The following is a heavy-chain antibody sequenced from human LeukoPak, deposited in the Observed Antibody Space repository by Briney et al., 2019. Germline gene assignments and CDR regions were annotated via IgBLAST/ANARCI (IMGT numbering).Heavy chain of an antibody. CDR1: GGSISSYY. Sequence: SETLSLTCTVSGGSISSYYWSWIRQPPGKGLEWIGEINHSGSTNYNPSLKSRVTISVDTSKNQFSLKLSSVTAADTAVYYCAREGVAVAGMSYWGQGTLVTVSS. CDR2: INHSGST. CDR3: AREGVAVAGMSY. V-gene: IGHV4-34*01. D-gene: IGHD6-19*01. J-gene: IGHJ4*02.